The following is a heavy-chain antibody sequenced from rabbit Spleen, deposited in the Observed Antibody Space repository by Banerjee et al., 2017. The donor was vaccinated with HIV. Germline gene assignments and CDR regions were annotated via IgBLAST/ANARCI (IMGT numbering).Heavy chain of an antibody. Sequence: QSLEESGGDLVKPEGSLTLTCTASGFSFSSSYYMYWVRQAPGKGLEWIGCIYAGSSGVTYYASWAKGRFTISKTSSTTVTLQMTSLTAADTATYFCARDFNYYFDLWGPGTLVTVS. CDR1: GFSFSSSYY. J-gene: IGHJ4*01. CDR3: ARDFNYYFDL. V-gene: IGHV1S40*01. CDR2: IYAGSSGVT.